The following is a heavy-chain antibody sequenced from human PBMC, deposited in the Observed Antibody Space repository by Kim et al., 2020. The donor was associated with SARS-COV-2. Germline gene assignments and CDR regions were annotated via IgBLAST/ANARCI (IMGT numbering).Heavy chain of an antibody. CDR3: ARVGGSLRYYYGMDV. V-gene: IGHV3-74*01. J-gene: IGHJ6*02. D-gene: IGHD1-26*01. CDR1: GFTFSSYW. Sequence: GGSLRLSCAASGFTFSSYWMHWVRQAPGKGLVWVSRINSDGSSTSYADSVKGRFTISRDNAKNTLYLQMNSLRAEDTAVYYCARVGGSLRYYYGMDVWGQGTTVTVSS. CDR2: INSDGSST.